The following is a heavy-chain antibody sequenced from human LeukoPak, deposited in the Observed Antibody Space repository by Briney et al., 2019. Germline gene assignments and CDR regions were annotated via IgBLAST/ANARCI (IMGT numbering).Heavy chain of an antibody. D-gene: IGHD1-26*01. CDR1: GFPFNNFA. CDR3: AKDLVGATNY. J-gene: IGHJ4*02. CDR2: ISGSGSST. V-gene: IGHV3-23*01. Sequence: GGSLRLSCAASGFPFNNFAMSWVRQAPGKGLEWVSAISGSGSSTHYADSVKGRFTISRDNSKNTLYLQMNSLRAEDTAIFYCAKDLVGATNYWGQGTLVAVSS.